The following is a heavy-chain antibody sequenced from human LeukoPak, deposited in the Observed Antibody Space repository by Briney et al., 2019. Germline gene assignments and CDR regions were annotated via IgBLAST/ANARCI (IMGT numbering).Heavy chain of an antibody. CDR1: GYTFTSYG. CDR2: ISAYNGNT. D-gene: IGHD5-12*01. CDR3: ARVGYSGYDFNYFDY. V-gene: IGHV1-18*01. J-gene: IGHJ4*02. Sequence: ASVKVSCKASGYTFTSYGISWVRQAPGQGLEWMGWISAYNGNTNYAQKLQGRVTMTRDTSISTAYMELSRLRSDDTAVYYCARVGYSGYDFNYFDYWGQGTLVTVSS.